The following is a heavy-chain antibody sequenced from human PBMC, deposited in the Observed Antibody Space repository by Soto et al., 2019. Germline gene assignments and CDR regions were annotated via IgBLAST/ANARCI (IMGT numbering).Heavy chain of an antibody. CDR2: ISAYNGNT. CDR3: ARAYCSGGSSYSEVDNWFDP. Sequence: QVQLVQSGAEVKKPGASVKVSCKASGYTFTSYGISWVRQAPGQGLEWMGWISAYNGNTNYAQKLQGRVTMTTDTSTSTAYMELRSLRSDDTAVYYCARAYCSGGSSYSEVDNWFDPWGQGPLVTVSS. CDR1: GYTFTSYG. J-gene: IGHJ5*02. V-gene: IGHV1-18*01. D-gene: IGHD2-15*01.